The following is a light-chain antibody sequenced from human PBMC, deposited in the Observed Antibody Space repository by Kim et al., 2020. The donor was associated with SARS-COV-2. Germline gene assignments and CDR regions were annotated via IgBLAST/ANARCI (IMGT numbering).Light chain of an antibody. J-gene: IGLJ1*01. Sequence: GQSITISCTGTSSDIGRYNYVSWYQQYPGKAPKLLIYDVTKRPSGVSNRFSGSKSGITASLTISGLQAEDEADYYCSSSASSSTYVFGIGTKVTVL. CDR1: SSDIGRYNY. V-gene: IGLV2-14*04. CDR2: DVT. CDR3: SSSASSSTYV.